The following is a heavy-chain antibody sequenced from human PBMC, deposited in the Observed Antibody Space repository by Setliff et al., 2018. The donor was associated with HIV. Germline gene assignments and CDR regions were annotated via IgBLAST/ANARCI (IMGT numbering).Heavy chain of an antibody. CDR1: GYSISVGYC. J-gene: IGHJ4*02. D-gene: IGHD3-22*01. Sequence: PSETLSLTCAVSGYSISVGYCWGWIRQPPGKGPEWIGSIHHSGSAHFNPSLKSRVAMSVDTSEDQFSLTLSSETAADTAVYYCARGGGYDRSGYYPFDYWGQGTPVTVSS. CDR3: ARGGGYDRSGYYPFDY. CDR2: IHHSGSA. V-gene: IGHV4-38-2*01.